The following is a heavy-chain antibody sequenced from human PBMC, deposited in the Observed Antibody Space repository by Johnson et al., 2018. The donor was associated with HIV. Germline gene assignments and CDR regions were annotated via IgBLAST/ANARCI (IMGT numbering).Heavy chain of an antibody. J-gene: IGHJ3*02. Sequence: QVQLVESGGGLVQPGGSLRLSCVASGISFSSYAVHWVRKAPGKGLEWVAFTAHDESITHYADSVKGRFTMSRDNSKSTLNLQMNSLRAEDTAIYYCAKACSGGSCYEEKSPDAFDIWGQGTMVTVSS. CDR2: TAHDESIT. D-gene: IGHD2-15*01. CDR3: AKACSGGSCYEEKSPDAFDI. V-gene: IGHV3-30-3*01. CDR1: GISFSSYA.